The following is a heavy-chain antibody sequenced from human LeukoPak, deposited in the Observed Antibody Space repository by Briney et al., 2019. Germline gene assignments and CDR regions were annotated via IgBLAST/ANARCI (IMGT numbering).Heavy chain of an antibody. CDR3: ARDLSPGDFWSTATGY. CDR2: IIPIFGTA. V-gene: IGHV1-69*05. Sequence: ASVKVSCKASGGTFSSYAISWVRQAPGQGLEWMGRIIPIFGTANYAQKFQGRVTMTRDTSTSTVYMELSSLRSEDTAVYYCARDLSPGDFWSTATGYWGQGTLVTVSS. D-gene: IGHD3-3*01. CDR1: GGTFSSYA. J-gene: IGHJ4*02.